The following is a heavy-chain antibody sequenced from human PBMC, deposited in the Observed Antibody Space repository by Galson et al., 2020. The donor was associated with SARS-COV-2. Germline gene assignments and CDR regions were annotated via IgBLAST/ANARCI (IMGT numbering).Heavy chain of an antibody. V-gene: IGHV1-69*13. CDR1: GGTISTKR. CDR2: ITPTSPLP. D-gene: IGHD6-13*01. Sequence: SVKVSCKASGGTISTKRITWVRQAPGQGLAWMGAITPTSPLPNYAQRFQGRITIIADESTNTAYLELNSLRSEDTDVYYCATGLESAAGGPWFDPWGQGTVFT. CDR3: ATGLESAAGGPWFDP. J-gene: IGHJ5*02.